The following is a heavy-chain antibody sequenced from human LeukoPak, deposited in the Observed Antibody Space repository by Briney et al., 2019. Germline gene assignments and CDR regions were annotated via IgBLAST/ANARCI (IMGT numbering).Heavy chain of an antibody. CDR1: GFTFSSYG. CDR2: ISYDGSNK. D-gene: IGHD6-19*01. CDR3: ARLKAVAGPHYYFDY. V-gene: IGHV3-30*03. Sequence: PGGSLRLSCAASGFTFSSYGMHWVRQAPGKGLEWVAVISYDGSNKDYADSVKGRFTISRDDSKNTLFLQMNSLRIDDTAVYYCARLKAVAGPHYYFDYWGQGTLVRVSS. J-gene: IGHJ4*02.